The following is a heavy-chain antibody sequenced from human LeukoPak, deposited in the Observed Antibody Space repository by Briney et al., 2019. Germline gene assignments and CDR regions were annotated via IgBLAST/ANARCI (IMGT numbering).Heavy chain of an antibody. Sequence: SETLSLTCTVSGGSISSYYWSWIRQPPGKGLEWIGYIYYSGSTNYNPSLKSRVTISVDTSQCQFYLKLSSVTAADTAVYYCAKNYDILSGYYNVYNYWGQGTLVTVSS. D-gene: IGHD3-9*01. CDR1: GGSISSYY. CDR2: IYYSGST. J-gene: IGHJ4*02. V-gene: IGHV4-59*12. CDR3: AKNYDILSGYYNVYNY.